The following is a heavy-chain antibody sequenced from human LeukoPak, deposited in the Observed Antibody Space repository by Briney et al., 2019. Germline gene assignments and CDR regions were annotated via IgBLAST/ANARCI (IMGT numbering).Heavy chain of an antibody. V-gene: IGHV3-11*01. D-gene: IGHD1-26*01. CDR3: ARHYSGSYYLAFDI. CDR2: ISSSGSTI. CDR1: GFTFSDYY. Sequence: GGSLRLSCAASGFTFSDYYMSWLRQAPGKGLEWVSYISSSGSTIYYADSVKGRFTISRDNAKNSLYLQVNSLRAEDTAVYYCARHYSGSYYLAFDIWGQGTMVTVSS. J-gene: IGHJ3*02.